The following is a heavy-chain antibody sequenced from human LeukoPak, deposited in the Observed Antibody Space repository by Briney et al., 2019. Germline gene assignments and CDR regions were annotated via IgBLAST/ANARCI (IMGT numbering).Heavy chain of an antibody. J-gene: IGHJ4*02. CDR1: GFTFDDYA. D-gene: IGHD3-10*01. CDR3: AKALYYYGSGGSYAIDY. V-gene: IGHV3-9*01. CDR2: ISWNSGSI. Sequence: PGGSLRLSCAASGFTFDDYAMHWVRQAPGKGLEWVSGISWNSGSIGYADSVKGRFTISRDNAKNSLYLQMNSLRAEDTALYYCAKALYYYGSGGSYAIDYWGQGTLVTVSS.